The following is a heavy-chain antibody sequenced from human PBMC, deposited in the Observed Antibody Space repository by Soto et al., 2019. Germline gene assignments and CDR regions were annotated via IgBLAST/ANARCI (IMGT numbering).Heavy chain of an antibody. V-gene: IGHV4-31*03. CDR3: ARSGYGSSDFDP. CDR1: HGSFSSDPFY. D-gene: IGHD6-13*01. Sequence: SETLSLTCTVSHGSFSSDPFYWTWIRQHPGKGLEWIGYIDYRGNTYYRPSLKSRVYISIDPSQNQFSLRLNSVTAADTAVYYCARSGYGSSDFDPWGQGTLVTVSS. CDR2: IDYRGNT. J-gene: IGHJ4*01.